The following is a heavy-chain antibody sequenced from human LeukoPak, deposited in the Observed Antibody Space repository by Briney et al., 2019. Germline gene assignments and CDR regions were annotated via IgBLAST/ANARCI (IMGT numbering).Heavy chain of an antibody. J-gene: IGHJ3*02. Sequence: SETLSLTCTVSGGSISSYYWSWIRQPPGKGLEWIGYIYYSGSTNYNPSLKSRVTISVDTSKNQFSLKLSSVTAADTAVYYCARTDPSSDAFDIWGQGTMATVSS. CDR1: GGSISSYY. CDR3: ARTDPSSDAFDI. CDR2: IYYSGST. V-gene: IGHV4-59*01.